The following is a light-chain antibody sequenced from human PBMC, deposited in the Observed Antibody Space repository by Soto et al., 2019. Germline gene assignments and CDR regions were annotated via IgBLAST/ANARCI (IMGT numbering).Light chain of an antibody. CDR1: TGAVTNGHY. Sequence: QAVVTQEPSLTVSPGGTVTLTCGSSTGAVTNGHYPYWIHQKPGQAPTTLIYDTTNKLSWTPARFSGSLLGGKAALTLSGAQPEDEADYYCLLLDSGGRVFGGGTKVTVL. J-gene: IGLJ2*01. CDR2: DTT. CDR3: LLLDSGGRV. V-gene: IGLV7-46*01.